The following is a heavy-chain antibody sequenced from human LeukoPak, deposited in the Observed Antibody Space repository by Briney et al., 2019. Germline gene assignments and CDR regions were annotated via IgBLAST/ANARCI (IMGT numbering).Heavy chain of an antibody. CDR1: GGSISSGSYY. V-gene: IGHV4-61*02. D-gene: IGHD3-22*01. CDR3: ARRFLSSGYFDY. Sequence: RSSQTLSLTCTVSGGSISSGSYYWSWIRQPAGKGLEWIGRIYTSGSTNYNPSLKSRVTISVDTSKNQFSLKLSSVTAADTAVYYCARRFLSSGYFDYWGQGTLVTVSS. J-gene: IGHJ4*02. CDR2: IYTSGST.